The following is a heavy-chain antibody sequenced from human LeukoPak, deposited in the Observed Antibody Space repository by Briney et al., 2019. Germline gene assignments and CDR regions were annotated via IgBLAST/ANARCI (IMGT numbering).Heavy chain of an antibody. V-gene: IGHV3-23*01. J-gene: IGHJ4*02. CDR1: GFTFSSYA. CDR2: ISGSGGST. Sequence: PGGSLRLSCAASGFTFSSYAMNWVRQAPGKGLEWVSAISGSGGSTYYADSVKGRFTISRDNAKNSLYLQMNSLRAEDTALYHCARGDSSGSPIHIDYWGQGTLVTVSS. CDR3: ARGDSSGSPIHIDY. D-gene: IGHD3-10*01.